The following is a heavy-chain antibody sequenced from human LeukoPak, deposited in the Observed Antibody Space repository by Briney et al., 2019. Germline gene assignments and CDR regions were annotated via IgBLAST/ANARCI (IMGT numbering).Heavy chain of an antibody. J-gene: IGHJ4*02. V-gene: IGHV1-46*01. D-gene: IGHD5-12*01. CDR1: GYTFTNYY. Sequence: GASVKVSCKASGYTFTNYYIYWVRQAPGQGLEWMGIINPSGGRTDYAQNFQGRVTMTRDTSTSTAYMELSSLRSGDTAVYFCARTRGYSAYDYFDYWGQGTLVTVSS. CDR2: INPSGGRT. CDR3: ARTRGYSAYDYFDY.